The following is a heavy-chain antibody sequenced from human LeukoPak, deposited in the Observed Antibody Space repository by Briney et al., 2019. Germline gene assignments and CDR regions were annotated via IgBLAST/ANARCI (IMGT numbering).Heavy chain of an antibody. CDR2: ISSSSSYI. J-gene: IGHJ4*02. CDR1: GFTFSSYI. CDR3: ARDLWFGELVHY. D-gene: IGHD3-10*01. V-gene: IGHV3-21*01. Sequence: GGSMRLSCAASGFTFSSYIMNWVRQAPGKGLEWVSSISSSSSYIYYADSVKGRFTIPRDNAKNSLYLQMNSLRAEDTAVYYCARDLWFGELVHYWGQGTLVTVSS.